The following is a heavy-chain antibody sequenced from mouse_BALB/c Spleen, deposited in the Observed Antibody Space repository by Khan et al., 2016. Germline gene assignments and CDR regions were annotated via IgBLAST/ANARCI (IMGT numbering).Heavy chain of an antibody. Sequence: QVQLKESGPGLVQPSQSLSITCTVSGFSLTSYGVHWVRQSPGKGLEWLGVIWSGGSTDYNAAFISRLSISKDNSKSQVFCKMNSLQANDTAIYYCARNGNYRYDLDYWGQGTTLTVSS. CDR1: GFSLTSYG. J-gene: IGHJ2*01. D-gene: IGHD2-14*01. CDR2: IWSGGST. CDR3: ARNGNYRYDLDY. V-gene: IGHV2-2*02.